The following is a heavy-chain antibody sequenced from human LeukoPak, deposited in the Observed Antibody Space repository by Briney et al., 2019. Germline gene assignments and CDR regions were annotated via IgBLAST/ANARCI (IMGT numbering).Heavy chain of an antibody. CDR3: AKDRGWLRLFDY. D-gene: IGHD5-12*01. CDR1: GFTFSSYG. J-gene: IGHJ4*02. V-gene: IGHV3-30*02. Sequence: PGGSLRLSCAASGFTFSSYGMHWVRQAPGKGLEWVAFIRYDGSNKYYADSVKGRFTISRDNSKNTLYLQMNSLRAEDTAVYYCAKDRGWLRLFDYWGQGTLVTVSS. CDR2: IRYDGSNK.